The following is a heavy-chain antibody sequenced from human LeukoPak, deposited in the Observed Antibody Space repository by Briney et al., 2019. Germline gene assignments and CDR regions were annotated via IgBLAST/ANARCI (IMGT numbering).Heavy chain of an antibody. V-gene: IGHV1-46*03. J-gene: IGHJ4*02. D-gene: IGHD1-26*01. CDR2: INTSGGRT. CDR3: ARAKEIVGATSSFDY. Sequence: ASVNVSCKASGYTFTSYYMHWVRQSPGQGIEWMGIINTSGGRTSYAQKFQGRVTMTRDPSTSTIYMELSRLRPEDTAVYYGARAKEIVGATSSFDYWGQGTLVTVSA. CDR1: GYTFTSYY.